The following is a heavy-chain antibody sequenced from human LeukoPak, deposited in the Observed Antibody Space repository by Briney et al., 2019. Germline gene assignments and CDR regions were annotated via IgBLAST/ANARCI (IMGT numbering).Heavy chain of an antibody. CDR2: INSDGSST. Sequence: GGSLRLSCAASGFTFNGDWMHWVRQAPGKGLGWVSRINSDGSSTSYADSVKGRFTISRDNAKNSLYLQMNSLRAEDTAVYYCARFADYYYMDVWGKGTTVTVSS. CDR3: ARFADYYYMDV. CDR1: GFTFNGDW. J-gene: IGHJ6*03. V-gene: IGHV3-74*01.